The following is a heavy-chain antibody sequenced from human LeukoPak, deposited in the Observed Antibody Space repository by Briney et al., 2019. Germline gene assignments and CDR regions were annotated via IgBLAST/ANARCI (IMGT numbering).Heavy chain of an antibody. V-gene: IGHV4-34*01. D-gene: IGHD2-2*01. CDR3: ARALFWPYCSSTSCYDAKVDY. CDR1: GGSFSGYY. Sequence: SETLSLTCAVYGGSFSGYYWSWIRQPPGKGLEWIGEINHSGSTNYNPSLKSRVTISVDTSKNQFSLKLSSVTAADTAVYYCARALFWPYCSSTSCYDAKVDYWGQGTLVTVSP. J-gene: IGHJ4*02. CDR2: INHSGST.